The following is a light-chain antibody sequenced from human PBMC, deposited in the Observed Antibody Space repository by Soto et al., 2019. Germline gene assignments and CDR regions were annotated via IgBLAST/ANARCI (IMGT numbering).Light chain of an antibody. CDR2: DAS. J-gene: IGKJ3*01. CDR3: QQRSNWPLT. CDR1: QSVSSY. Sequence: IVLTQSPATLSLCPGERGSLSCRASQSVSSYLAWYQQKPGQAPRLLIYDASNRATGIPARFSGSGSGTDFTLTISSLEPEDFAVYYCQQRSNWPLTFGPGTKVDIK. V-gene: IGKV3-11*01.